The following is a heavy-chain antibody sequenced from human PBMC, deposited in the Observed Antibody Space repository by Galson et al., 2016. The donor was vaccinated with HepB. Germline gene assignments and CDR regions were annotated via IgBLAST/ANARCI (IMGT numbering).Heavy chain of an antibody. CDR2: ISHTGFSS. Sequence: SLRLSCAASGFTFGDFAMTWVRQVPVKRLEWVSAISHTGFSSDYADSVKGRFTLSRDNSKNTLYLQMNSLRAEDTAVYYCAKDAPSGRVVTGTWDSWGQGTLVTVSS. D-gene: IGHD2-21*02. CDR1: GFTFGDFA. CDR3: AKDAPSGRVVTGTWDS. J-gene: IGHJ4*02. V-gene: IGHV3-23*01.